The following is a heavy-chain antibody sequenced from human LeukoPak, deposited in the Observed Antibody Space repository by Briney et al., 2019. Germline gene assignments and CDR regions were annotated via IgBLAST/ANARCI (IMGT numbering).Heavy chain of an antibody. CDR2: INHSGST. Sequence: PSETLSLTCAVYGGSFSGYYWSWIRQPPGKGLEWIGEINHSGSTDYNPSLKSRVTISVDTSKNQFSLKLSSVTAADTAVYYCARGRWFDPWGQGTLVTVSS. CDR3: ARGRWFDP. CDR1: GGSFSGYY. J-gene: IGHJ5*02. V-gene: IGHV4-34*01.